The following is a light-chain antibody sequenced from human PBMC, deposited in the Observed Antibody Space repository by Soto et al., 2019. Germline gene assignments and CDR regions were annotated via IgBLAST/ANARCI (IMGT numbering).Light chain of an antibody. Sequence: DIQMTQSPSSLSASVGDRVTITCRASQSISSYLNWYQQKPGKATKLLIYAASSLQSGVPSRFSGSGSGTDFTLTISSLQPEDFETYYCQQSYSNPLIDSFRQGTKLEIK. CDR2: AAS. V-gene: IGKV1-39*01. CDR1: QSISSY. CDR3: QQSYSNPLIDS. J-gene: IGKJ2*01.